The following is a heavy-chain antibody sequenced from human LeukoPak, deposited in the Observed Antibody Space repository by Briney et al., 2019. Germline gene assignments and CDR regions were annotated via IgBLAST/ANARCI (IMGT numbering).Heavy chain of an antibody. Sequence: GGSLRLSCAASGFTFSSYAMSWVRQAPGKGLEWVSAISGSGGSTYYADSVKGRFTISRDNSKNTLYLQMNSLRAEDTAVYYCAFGELFNEAFDIWGQGTMVTVSS. D-gene: IGHD3-10*01. CDR2: ISGSGGST. J-gene: IGHJ3*02. CDR1: GFTFSSYA. V-gene: IGHV3-23*01. CDR3: AFGELFNEAFDI.